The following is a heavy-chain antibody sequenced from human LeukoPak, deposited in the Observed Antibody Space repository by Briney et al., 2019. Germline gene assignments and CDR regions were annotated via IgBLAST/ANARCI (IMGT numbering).Heavy chain of an antibody. J-gene: IGHJ3*02. V-gene: IGHV4-39*01. D-gene: IGHD1-26*01. CDR2: IYYSGST. CDR1: GGSISGSSYY. CDR3: ARHQWVPAFDI. Sequence: SETLSLTCTVSGGSISGSSYYWGWIRQPPGKGLEWIGSIYYSGSTYYNPSLKSRVTISVDTSKNQFSLKLSSVTASDTAVHYCARHQWVPAFDIWGQGTMVTVSS.